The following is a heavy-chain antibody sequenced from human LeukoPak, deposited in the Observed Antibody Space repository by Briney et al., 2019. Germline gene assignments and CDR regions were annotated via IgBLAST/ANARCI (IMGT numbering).Heavy chain of an antibody. CDR1: GGSISSYY. J-gene: IGHJ3*02. CDR2: IYTSGST. D-gene: IGHD4-23*01. CDR3: ARDRGHDYGGNRDAFDI. V-gene: IGHV4-4*07. Sequence: SETLSLTCTVSGGSISSYYWSWIRQPAGKGLEWIGRIYTSGSTNYNPSLKSRVTISVDTSKNQFSLKLSSVTAADTAVYYCARDRGHDYGGNRDAFDIWGQGTMVTVSS.